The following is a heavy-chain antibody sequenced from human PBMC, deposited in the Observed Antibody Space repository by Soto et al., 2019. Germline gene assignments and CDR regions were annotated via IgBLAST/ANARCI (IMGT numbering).Heavy chain of an antibody. J-gene: IGHJ4*02. CDR1: GFSFGGYA. D-gene: IGHD3-3*01. V-gene: IGHV3-23*01. CDR3: ARWSYLDY. CDR2: ISGSDGKT. Sequence: GGSRRRSWAASGFSFGGYALSWVRQAPGKGLEWVSTISGSDGKTFYADSVKGRFSISRDTSQSTLYLQMNSLRADDTAMYYCARWSYLDYWGQGTRVTVSS.